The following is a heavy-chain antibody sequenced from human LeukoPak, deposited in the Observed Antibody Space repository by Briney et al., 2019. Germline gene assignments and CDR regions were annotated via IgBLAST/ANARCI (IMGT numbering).Heavy chain of an antibody. Sequence: PGGSLRLSCAASGFTFSSYAMSWVRQAPGKGLEWVSAISGSGGSTYYADSVKGRFTISRDNAKNSLYLQMNSLRAEDTAVYYCVRDSNWGFDYWGQGTLVTVSS. J-gene: IGHJ4*02. CDR3: VRDSNWGFDY. CDR1: GFTFSSYA. CDR2: ISGSGGST. D-gene: IGHD7-27*01. V-gene: IGHV3-23*01.